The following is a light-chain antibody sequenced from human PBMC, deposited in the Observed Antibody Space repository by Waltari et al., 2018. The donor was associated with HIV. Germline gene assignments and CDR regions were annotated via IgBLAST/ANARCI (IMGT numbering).Light chain of an antibody. Sequence: EIVMTQSPATLSVSPGERATLSCRASQSVRRNLAWYQQKPGQAPRLLIYGASTRATGIPGRFGGSGSGTEFTLTISSLQSEDFAVYYCQQYNNWPGKTFGQGTKVEIK. V-gene: IGKV3-15*01. CDR1: QSVRRN. CDR3: QQYNNWPGKT. CDR2: GAS. J-gene: IGKJ1*01.